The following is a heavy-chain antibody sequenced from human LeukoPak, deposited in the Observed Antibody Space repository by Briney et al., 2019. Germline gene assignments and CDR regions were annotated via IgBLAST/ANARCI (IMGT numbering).Heavy chain of an antibody. J-gene: IGHJ6*02. CDR2: IYHSGST. CDR3: ARAGTGYCSSTSCYPRYGMDV. CDR1: GGSISSSNW. V-gene: IGHV4-4*02. Sequence: SETLSPTCAVSGGSISSSNWWSWVRQPPGKGLEWIGEIYHSGSTNYNPSLKSRVTISVDKSKNQFSLKLSSVTAADTAVYYCARAGTGYCSSTSCYPRYGMDVWGQGTTVTVSS. D-gene: IGHD2-2*01.